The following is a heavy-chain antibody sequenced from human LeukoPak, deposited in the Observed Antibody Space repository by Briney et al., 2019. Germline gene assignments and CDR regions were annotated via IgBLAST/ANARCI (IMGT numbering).Heavy chain of an antibody. Sequence: PGGSLRLSCAISGFSVSNYYMIWVRQAPGKGLEWVSLIRDTGETFFADSVRGRFTLSRDNSKNTMYLQMNRLRVEDTAVYFCARDRAATQDWVEFDPWGQGTLVTVSS. CDR3: ARDRAATQDWVEFDP. J-gene: IGHJ5*02. D-gene: IGHD2-15*01. CDR1: GFSVSNYY. V-gene: IGHV3-66*03. CDR2: IRDTGET.